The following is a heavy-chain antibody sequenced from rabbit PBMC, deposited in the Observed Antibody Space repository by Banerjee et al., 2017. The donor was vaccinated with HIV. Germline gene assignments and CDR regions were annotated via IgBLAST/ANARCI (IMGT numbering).Heavy chain of an antibody. J-gene: IGHJ3*01. D-gene: IGHD7-1*01. V-gene: IGHV1S40*01. CDR2: IYGDSGGST. CDR3: ARGKIVLVDGFGS. Sequence: QSLEESGGDLVRPGASLTLTCTASGFSFSSSYFMCWVRQAPGKGLEWIACIYGDSGGSTYYASWAKGRFTISKTSSTTVTLQMTSLTAADTATYFCARGKIVLVDGFGSWGQGTLVTVS. CDR1: GFSFSSSYF.